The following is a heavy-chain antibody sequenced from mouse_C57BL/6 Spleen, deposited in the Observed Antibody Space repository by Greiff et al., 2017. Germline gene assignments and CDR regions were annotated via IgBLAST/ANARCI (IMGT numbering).Heavy chain of an antibody. CDR1: GFTFSSYA. V-gene: IGHV5-4*03. J-gene: IGHJ1*03. Sequence: EVKLVESGGGLVKPGGSLKLSCAASGFTFSSYAMSWVRQTPEKRLEWVATISDGGSYTYYPDNVKGRFTISRDNAKTNLYLQMSHLKSEDTAMYYCAMDYYGSSYGDFDVWGTGTTVTVSS. CDR2: ISDGGSYT. CDR3: AMDYYGSSYGDFDV. D-gene: IGHD1-1*01.